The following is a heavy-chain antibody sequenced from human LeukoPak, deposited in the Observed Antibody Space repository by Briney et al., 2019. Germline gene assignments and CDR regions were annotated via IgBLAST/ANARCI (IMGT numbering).Heavy chain of an antibody. J-gene: IGHJ4*02. Sequence: GGSLRLSCAASGFTFSSYAMSWVRQAPGKGLEWVSVISDSGTGTYYADSVKGRFTISRDNSRYTLYLQMNSLRAEDTAVYFCAKHRESFGDTCLDDFWGQGTLVTVSS. V-gene: IGHV3-23*01. CDR1: GFTFSSYA. CDR2: ISDSGTGT. CDR3: AKHRESFGDTCLDDF. D-gene: IGHD4-17*01.